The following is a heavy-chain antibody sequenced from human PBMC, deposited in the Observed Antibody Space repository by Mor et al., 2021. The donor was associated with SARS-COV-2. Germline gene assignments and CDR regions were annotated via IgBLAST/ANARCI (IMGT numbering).Heavy chain of an antibody. Sequence: LEWVSYISSSSSTIYYADSVKGRFTISRDNAKNSLYLQMNSLRDEDTAVYYCARDAEVVAAEYYFDYWGQGTLVTVSS. CDR2: ISSSSSTI. CDR3: ARDAEVVAAEYYFDY. J-gene: IGHJ4*02. D-gene: IGHD2-15*01. V-gene: IGHV3-48*02.